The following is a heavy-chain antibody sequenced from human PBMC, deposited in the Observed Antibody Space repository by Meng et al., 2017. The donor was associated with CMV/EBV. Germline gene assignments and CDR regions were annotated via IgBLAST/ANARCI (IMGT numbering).Heavy chain of an antibody. CDR1: GFTFDDYA. CDR3: ARDSPGGCSSTSCYQRPHKGGYYYGMDV. D-gene: IGHD2-2*01. V-gene: IGHV3-9*01. Sequence: LSLTCAASGFTFDDYAMHWVRQAPGKGLEWVSGISWNSGSIGYADSVKGRFTISRDNAKNSLYLQMNSLRAEDTAVYYCARDSPGGCSSTSCYQRPHKGGYYYGMDVWGQGTTVTVSS. CDR2: ISWNSGSI. J-gene: IGHJ6*02.